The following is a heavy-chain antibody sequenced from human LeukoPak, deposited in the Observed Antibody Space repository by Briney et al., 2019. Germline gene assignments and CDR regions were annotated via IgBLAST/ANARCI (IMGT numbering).Heavy chain of an antibody. D-gene: IGHD6-19*01. V-gene: IGHV1-46*01. CDR3: ARLGHGIAVAEGYYFDY. Sequence: ASVEVSCKASGYTFTSYYMHWVRQAPGQGLEWMGIINPSGGSTSYAQKFQGRVTMTRDTSTSTVYMELSSLRSEDTAVYYCARLGHGIAVAEGYYFDYWGQGTLVTVSS. J-gene: IGHJ4*02. CDR1: GYTFTSYY. CDR2: INPSGGST.